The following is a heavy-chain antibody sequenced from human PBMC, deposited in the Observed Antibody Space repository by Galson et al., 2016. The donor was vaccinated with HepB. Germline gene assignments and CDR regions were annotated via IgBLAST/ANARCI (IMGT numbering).Heavy chain of an antibody. V-gene: IGHV1-18*01. D-gene: IGHD6-19*01. J-gene: IGHJ6*02. CDR1: GYTFTSYG. CDR3: ARDRHQYSSGWYVGGMDV. Sequence: QSGAEVKKPGASVKVSCKASGYTFTSYGISWVRQAPGQGLEWMGWISAYNGTTNYAQKLQGRVTMTTDTSTSTAYMELRSLRSDDTAVYYCARDRHQYSSGWYVGGMDVWGQGTTVTVSS. CDR2: ISAYNGTT.